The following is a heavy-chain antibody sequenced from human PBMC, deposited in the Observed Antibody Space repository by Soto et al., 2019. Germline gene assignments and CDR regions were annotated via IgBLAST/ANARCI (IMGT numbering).Heavy chain of an antibody. V-gene: IGHV3-30*18. CDR2: ISYDGSNK. J-gene: IGHJ4*02. CDR3: AKDDGLQADTAMVTGFDY. CDR1: GFTFSSYG. Sequence: PGGSLRLSCAASGFTFSSYGMHWVRQAPGKGLEWVAVISYDGSNKYYADSVKGRFTISRDNSKNTLYLQMNSLRAEDTAVYYCAKDDGLQADTAMVTGFDYWGQGTLVTVSS. D-gene: IGHD5-18*01.